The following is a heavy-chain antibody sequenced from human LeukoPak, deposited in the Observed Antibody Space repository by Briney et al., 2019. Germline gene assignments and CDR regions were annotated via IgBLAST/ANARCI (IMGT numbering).Heavy chain of an antibody. CDR2: LKQDGSEK. D-gene: IGHD2-2*02. Sequence: GGSLRLSCAASGFTFSSYWMTWVRQAPGKGLEWVANLKQDGSEKYYVDSVKGRFTISRDNTQNSLYLQMNSLRAEDTAVYYCAREGFCSSTTCYKFLGYWGQGTLVTVSS. CDR1: GFTFSSYW. V-gene: IGHV3-7*01. CDR3: AREGFCSSTTCYKFLGY. J-gene: IGHJ4*02.